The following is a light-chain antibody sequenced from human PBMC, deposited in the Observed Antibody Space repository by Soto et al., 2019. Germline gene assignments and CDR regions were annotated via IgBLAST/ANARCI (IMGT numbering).Light chain of an antibody. CDR1: QSLSDW. CDR3: QKYSDYPLT. Sequence: DIQMTQSPSTLSASVGDRVTITCRASQSLSDWLAWYQQKPGTAPRLLIYRASSLEYGVPSRFSGSGSGTEFTLTISSLQPGDFATYYCQKYSDYPLTFGGGTKVEIK. V-gene: IGKV1-5*03. J-gene: IGKJ4*01. CDR2: RAS.